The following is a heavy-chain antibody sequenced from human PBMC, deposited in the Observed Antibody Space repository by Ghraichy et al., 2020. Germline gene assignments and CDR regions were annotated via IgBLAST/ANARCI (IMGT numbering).Heavy chain of an antibody. Sequence: GESLNISCAASGFIFSNYSMNWVRQAPGKGLEWVSSISSSSSNIYQADSVKGRFTISRDNARNSLFLQMNSLRAEDTAVYYCARVLKGAGLTDYYYYYGMDVWGQGTTVTVSS. D-gene: IGHD4/OR15-4a*01. CDR3: ARVLKGAGLTDYYYYYGMDV. CDR1: GFIFSNYS. V-gene: IGHV3-21*01. J-gene: IGHJ6*02. CDR2: ISSSSSNI.